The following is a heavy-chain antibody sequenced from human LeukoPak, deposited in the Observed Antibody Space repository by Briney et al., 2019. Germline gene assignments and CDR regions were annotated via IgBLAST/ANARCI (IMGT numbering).Heavy chain of an antibody. D-gene: IGHD6-19*01. CDR1: GFTFSSYW. V-gene: IGHV3-7*03. CDR3: AKDRGVGSSGREYYFDY. J-gene: IGHJ4*02. Sequence: PGGSLRLSCAASGFTFSSYWMSWVRQAPGKGREWVANIKREGSEKYYVDSVKGRFTISRDNAKKSLYLQMNSLRAEDTAVYYCAKDRGVGSSGREYYFDYWGQGTLVTVSS. CDR2: IKREGSEK.